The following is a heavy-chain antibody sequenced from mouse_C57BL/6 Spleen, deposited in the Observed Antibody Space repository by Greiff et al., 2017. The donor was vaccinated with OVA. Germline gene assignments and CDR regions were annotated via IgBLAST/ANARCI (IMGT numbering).Heavy chain of an antibody. V-gene: IGHV14-3*01. D-gene: IGHD2-3*01. Sequence: EVQLVESVAELVRPGASVKLSCTASGFNIKNTYMHWVKQRPEQGLEWIGRIDPANGNTKYAPKFQGKATITADTSSNTAYLQLSSLTSEDTAIYYCARDDGYYVFQFAYWGQGTLVTVSA. J-gene: IGHJ3*01. CDR1: GFNIKNTY. CDR3: ARDDGYYVFQFAY. CDR2: IDPANGNT.